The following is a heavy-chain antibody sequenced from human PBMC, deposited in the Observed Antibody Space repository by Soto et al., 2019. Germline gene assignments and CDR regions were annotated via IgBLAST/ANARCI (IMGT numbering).Heavy chain of an antibody. J-gene: IGHJ4*02. V-gene: IGHV3-30-3*01. CDR3: ARDFSTTAPFDY. CDR1: GFTFSTYT. CDR2: ISFDESSK. Sequence: VQLVESGGGVVQPGGSLRLSCAASGFTFSTYTLHWVRQAPGKGLEWVAVISFDESSKFYADSVKGRFTISRDNSKNTLYLQMNSLRAEDTAVYYCARDFSTTAPFDYWGQGTLVTVSS. D-gene: IGHD4-17*01.